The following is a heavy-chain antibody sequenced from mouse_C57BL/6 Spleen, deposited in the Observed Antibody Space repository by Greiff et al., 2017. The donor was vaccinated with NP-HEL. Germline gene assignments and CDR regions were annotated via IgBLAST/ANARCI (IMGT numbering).Heavy chain of an antibody. Sequence: EVQLQQSGPELVKPGASVKISCKASGYTFTDYYMNWVKQSHGKSLEWIGDINPNNGGTSYNQKFKGKATLTVDKSSTTAYMELRSLTSEDSAVYYWAREGLGTMDYWGQGTSVTVSS. CDR1: GYTFTDYY. CDR3: AREGLGTMDY. V-gene: IGHV1-26*01. CDR2: INPNNGGT. J-gene: IGHJ4*01. D-gene: IGHD3-3*01.